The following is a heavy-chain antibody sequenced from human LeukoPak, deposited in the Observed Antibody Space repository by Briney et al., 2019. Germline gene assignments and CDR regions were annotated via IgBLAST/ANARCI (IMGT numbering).Heavy chain of an antibody. CDR2: ISSDGSNK. J-gene: IGHJ4*02. V-gene: IGHV3-30*18. D-gene: IGHD2-21*02. Sequence: PGGSLRLSCAASGFTLSTYGMHWVRQAPGKGLEWVAVISSDGSNKFYADSVKGRFTISRDGSKNTLYLQMNSLRPDDTAVYFCAKPQETANWYYFHYWGQGTLVTVSS. CDR3: AKPQETANWYYFHY. CDR1: GFTLSTYG.